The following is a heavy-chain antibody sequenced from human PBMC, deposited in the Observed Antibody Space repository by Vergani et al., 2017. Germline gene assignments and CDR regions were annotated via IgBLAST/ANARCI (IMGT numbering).Heavy chain of an antibody. CDR2: ISSSSSTI. CDR3: ARDSPLRGAYYENAFDI. J-gene: IGHJ3*02. CDR1: GFTFSSYS. V-gene: IGHV3-48*02. Sequence: EVQLVESGGGLVQPGGSLRLSCAASGFTFSSYSMNWVRHAPGKGLEWVSYISSSSSTIYYADSVKGRFTISRDNAKNSLYLQMNSLRDEDTAVYYCARDSPLRGAYYENAFDIWGQGTMVTVSS. D-gene: IGHD3-22*01.